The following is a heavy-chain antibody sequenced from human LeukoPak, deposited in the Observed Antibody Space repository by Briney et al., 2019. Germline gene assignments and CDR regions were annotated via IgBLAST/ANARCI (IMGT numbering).Heavy chain of an antibody. J-gene: IGHJ4*02. CDR1: GLTFSSYG. Sequence: PGGSLRLSCAASGLTFSSYGMHWVRQAPGKGLEWVAFIRYDGSNKYYADSVKGRFTISRDNSKNTLYLQMNSLRAEDTAVYYCAKDLSSSGYRFDYWGQGTLVTVSS. V-gene: IGHV3-30*02. CDR3: AKDLSSSGYRFDY. CDR2: IRYDGSNK. D-gene: IGHD3-22*01.